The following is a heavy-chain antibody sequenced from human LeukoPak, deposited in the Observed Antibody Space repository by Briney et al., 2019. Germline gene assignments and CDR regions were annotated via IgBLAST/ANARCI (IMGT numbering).Heavy chain of an antibody. CDR3: AKMVNYGSGSYPDY. CDR2: ISGSGGST. Sequence: PGGSLRLSCAASGFTFSSYAMSWVRQAPGKGLEWVSAISGSGGSTYYADSVKGRFTISRDNSKSTLYLQMNSLRAEDTAVYYCAKMVNYGSGSYPDYWGQGTLVTVSS. D-gene: IGHD3-10*01. V-gene: IGHV3-23*01. CDR1: GFTFSSYA. J-gene: IGHJ4*02.